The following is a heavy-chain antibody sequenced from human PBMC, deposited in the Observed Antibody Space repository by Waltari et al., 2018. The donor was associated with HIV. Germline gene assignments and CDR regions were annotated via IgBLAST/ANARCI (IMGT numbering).Heavy chain of an antibody. J-gene: IGHJ6*02. V-gene: IGHV3-33*01. CDR3: ARDQGTNDYGDYHYYGMDV. CDR2: IWYDGSNK. D-gene: IGHD4-17*01. Sequence: QVQLVESGGGVVQPGRSLRLSCAASGFTFSSYGMHWVHQAPGKGLEWVAVIWYDGSNKYYADSVKGRFTISRDNSKNTLYLQMNSLRAEDTAVYYCARDQGTNDYGDYHYYGMDVWGQGTTVTVSS. CDR1: GFTFSSYG.